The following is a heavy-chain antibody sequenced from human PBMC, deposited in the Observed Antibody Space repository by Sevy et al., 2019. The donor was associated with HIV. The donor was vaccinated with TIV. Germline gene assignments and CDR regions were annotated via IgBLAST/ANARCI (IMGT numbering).Heavy chain of an antibody. D-gene: IGHD2-2*01. Sequence: SETLSLTCTVSGGSVSSRSDCWSWIRQAPGKGLEWIGYMYYSGSTNYNPSLKSRVTISIDTSKNHFSLNLRSVTAVDTAVYYCARPPTDPDCSSGYLFDSWGQGTLVTVSS. CDR3: ARPPTDPDCSSGYLFDS. CDR2: MYYSGST. J-gene: IGHJ4*02. CDR1: GGSVSSRSDC. V-gene: IGHV4-61*03.